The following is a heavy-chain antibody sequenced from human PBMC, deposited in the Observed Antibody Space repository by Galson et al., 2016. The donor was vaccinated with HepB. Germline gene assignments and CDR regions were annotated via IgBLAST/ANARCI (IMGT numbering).Heavy chain of an antibody. V-gene: IGHV3-30*03. D-gene: IGHD3-10*01. CDR1: GFSFSTYA. Sequence: SLRLSCAASGFSFSTYAIHWVRQAPGKGLEWVAVISYDGSHTYYADSVKGRFTISKDNAKNTLYLQMNSLRAEDTAVYYCAADFGGPDDYWGQGSMVAVSS. CDR2: ISYDGSHT. CDR3: AADFGGPDDY. J-gene: IGHJ4*02.